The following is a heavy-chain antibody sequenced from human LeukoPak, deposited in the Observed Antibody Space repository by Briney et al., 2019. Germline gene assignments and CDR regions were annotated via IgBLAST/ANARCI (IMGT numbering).Heavy chain of an antibody. CDR1: GGSFSGYY. J-gene: IGHJ1*01. CDR3: ARGSLKRLFQFQH. D-gene: IGHD3-16*02. V-gene: IGHV4-34*01. CDR2: INHSGST. Sequence: AETLSLTCAVYGGSFSGYYWSWIRQPPGKGLEWIGEINHSGSTNYNPSLKSRVTISVDTSKNQFSLKLSSVTAADTAVYYCARGSLKRLFQFQHWGKGTLVTVSS.